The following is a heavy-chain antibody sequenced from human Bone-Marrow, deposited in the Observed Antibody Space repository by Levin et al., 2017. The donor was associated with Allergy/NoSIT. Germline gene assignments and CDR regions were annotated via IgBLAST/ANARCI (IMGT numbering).Heavy chain of an antibody. V-gene: IGHV3-7*01. CDR3: VREIRIVYQWLEALPYYCMDV. D-gene: IGHD6-19*01. J-gene: IGHJ6*02. Sequence: GGSLRLSCAASGFTFSSYWMSWVRQAPGKGLEWVANIKQDGSEKSYVDSVKGRFTISRDHAKNSLYLQMNSLGAEDTSVYYCVREIRIVYQWLEALPYYCMDVWGQGTTVTVSS. CDR1: GFTFSSYW. CDR2: IKQDGSEK.